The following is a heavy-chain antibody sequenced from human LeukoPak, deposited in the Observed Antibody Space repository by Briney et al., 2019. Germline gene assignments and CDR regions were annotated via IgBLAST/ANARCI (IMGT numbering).Heavy chain of an antibody. J-gene: IGHJ1*01. CDR1: GFTFSDYY. D-gene: IGHD5-18*01. CDR3: ARDGMSYGPEYFQH. CDR2: ISSSGSTI. V-gene: IGHV3-11*04. Sequence: GGSLRLSCAASGFTFSDYYMSWIRQAPGKGLEWVSYISSSGSTIYNADSVKGRFTISRDNAKNSLYLQMNSLRAEDTAVYYCARDGMSYGPEYFQHWGQGTLVTVSS.